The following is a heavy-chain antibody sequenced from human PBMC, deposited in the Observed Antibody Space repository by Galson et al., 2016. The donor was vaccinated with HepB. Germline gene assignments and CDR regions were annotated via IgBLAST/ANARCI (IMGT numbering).Heavy chain of an antibody. V-gene: IGHV6-1*01. Sequence: CAISGDSVSSNSADWHWIRQSPSRGLEWLGRTFYRSNWQNDYAESVKSRITINPDTSRTQFSLQLNSVTPEDTAVYYCARSYLLGRGFGWWGQGTLVTVSS. CDR1: GDSVSSNSAD. D-gene: IGHD7-27*01. J-gene: IGHJ4*02. CDR3: ARSYLLGRGFGW. CDR2: TFYRSNWQN.